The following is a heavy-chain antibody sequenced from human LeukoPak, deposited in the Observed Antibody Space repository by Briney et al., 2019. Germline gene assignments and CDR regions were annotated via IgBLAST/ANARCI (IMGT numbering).Heavy chain of an antibody. J-gene: IGHJ6*02. D-gene: IGHD3-9*01. V-gene: IGHV3-30-3*01. CDR3: ARDSFVLRYFDWLSSPDYYYYYGMDV. CDR1: GFTFSSYA. CDR2: ISCDGSNK. Sequence: GGSLRLSCAASGFTFSSYAMHWVRQAPGKGLEWVAVISCDGSNKYYADSVKGRFTISRDNSKNTLYLQMNSLRAEDTAVYYCARDSFVLRYFDWLSSPDYYYYYGMDVWGQGTTVTVSS.